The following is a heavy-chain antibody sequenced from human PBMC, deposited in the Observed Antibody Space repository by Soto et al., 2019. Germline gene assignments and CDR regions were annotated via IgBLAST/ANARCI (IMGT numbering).Heavy chain of an antibody. J-gene: IGHJ6*02. CDR1: GYTFTSYG. Sequence: GASVKVSCKASGYTFTSYGISWVRQAPGQGPEWMGGIIPVFGTANYAQKFQGRVTITADESTSTVYMDVTSLRSEDTAVYYCSRGDATKIVVTTYYGMDVWGQGTTVTVSS. V-gene: IGHV1-69*13. CDR3: SRGDATKIVVTTYYGMDV. CDR2: IIPVFGTA. D-gene: IGHD4-17*01.